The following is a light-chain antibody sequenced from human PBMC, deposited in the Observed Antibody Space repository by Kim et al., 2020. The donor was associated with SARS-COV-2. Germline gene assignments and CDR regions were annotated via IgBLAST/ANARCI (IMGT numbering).Light chain of an antibody. J-gene: IGLJ3*02. CDR1: SGHSSYI. V-gene: IGLV4-60*03. Sequence: SLGSSVKLTCTLSSGHSSYIIAWHQQQPGKAPRYLMKVESSGTYNKGSGVPDRFSGSSSGADRYLTISNLQSEDEADYYCETLKVFGGGTQLTVL. CDR2: VESSGTY. CDR3: ETLKV.